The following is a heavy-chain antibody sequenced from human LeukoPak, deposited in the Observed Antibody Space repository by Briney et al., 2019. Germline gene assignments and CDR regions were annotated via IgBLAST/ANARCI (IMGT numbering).Heavy chain of an antibody. V-gene: IGHV4-30-2*01. D-gene: IGHD3-10*01. CDR1: AGSITSGGDS. CDR3: ARDLYYGSGGYYYYYGVDV. CDR2: IYHSEST. J-gene: IGHJ6*04. Sequence: SETLSLTCPLSAGSITSGGDSWSWIRQPPGKGWEWSGYIYHSESTYYNPSLKTRVTISVHRSKNQCSLKLSSVTAADTAVYHCARDLYYGSGGYYYYYGVDVRGKGTTVTVSS.